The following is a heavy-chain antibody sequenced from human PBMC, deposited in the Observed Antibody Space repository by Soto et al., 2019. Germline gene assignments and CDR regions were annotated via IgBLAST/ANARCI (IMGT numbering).Heavy chain of an antibody. CDR1: GYTFTGYY. J-gene: IGHJ1*01. Sequence: ASVKVSCKTSGYTFTGYYIHWVRQAPGQGLEGMGRISPDSGGTNYAQKFQGRVTMTRDRSTSTAYMELHSLRSDDTAVFYCAKDGYRTWEVTPEYLHYWGQGTLVTAPQ. CDR2: ISPDSGGT. V-gene: IGHV1-2*06. D-gene: IGHD5-12*01. CDR3: AKDGYRTWEVTPEYLHY.